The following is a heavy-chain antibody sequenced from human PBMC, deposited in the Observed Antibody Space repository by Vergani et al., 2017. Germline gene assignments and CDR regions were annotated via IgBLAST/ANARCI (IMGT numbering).Heavy chain of an antibody. Sequence: ELQLVESGGGLVQPGGSLRLSCAASGSTVSGNYMTWVRQAPGKGLEWVSSISSSSSYIYYADSVKGRFTISRDNAKNSLYLQMNSLRAEDTAVYYCARAVGYYYDSSGSYWGQGTLVTVSS. V-gene: IGHV3-21*01. CDR2: ISSSSSYI. J-gene: IGHJ4*02. CDR3: ARAVGYYYDSSGSY. D-gene: IGHD3-22*01. CDR1: GSTVSGNY.